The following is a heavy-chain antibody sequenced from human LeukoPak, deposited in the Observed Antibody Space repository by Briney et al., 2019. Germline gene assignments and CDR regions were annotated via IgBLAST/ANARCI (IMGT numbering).Heavy chain of an antibody. V-gene: IGHV4-39*01. D-gene: IGHD1-26*01. J-gene: IGHJ5*02. CDR3: ARRGVGATTANWFDP. CDR2: IYYSGST. CDR1: GGSISSSSYY. Sequence: PSETLSLTCTVSGGSISSSSYYWGWIRQPPGKGLEWIGSIYYSGSTYYNPSLKSRVTISVDTSKNQFSRKLSSVTAADTAVYYCARRGVGATTANWFDPWGQGTLVTVSS.